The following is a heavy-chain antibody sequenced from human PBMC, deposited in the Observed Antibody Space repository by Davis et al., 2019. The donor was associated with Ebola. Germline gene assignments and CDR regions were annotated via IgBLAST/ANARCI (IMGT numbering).Heavy chain of an antibody. J-gene: IGHJ6*04. V-gene: IGHV1-2*06. CDR2: INPKSGGT. CDR3: ARNTAMVNHYYYGMDV. Sequence: AASVKVSCKASGYTFTGHYMHWVRQAPGQGLEWMGRINPKSGGTNYAQKFQGRVTMTRDTSISTAYMELSRLRSDDTAVYYCARNTAMVNHYYYGMDVWGKGTTVTVSS. D-gene: IGHD5-18*01. CDR1: GYTFTGHY.